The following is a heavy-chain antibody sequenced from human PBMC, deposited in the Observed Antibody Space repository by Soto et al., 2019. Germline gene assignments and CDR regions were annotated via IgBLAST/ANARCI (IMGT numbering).Heavy chain of an antibody. Sequence: QVQLVQSGAEVKKPGSSVKVSCKASGGSFSNYIFSWVRQAPGQGLEWMGGTIPMFATAQYAQKLQGRVTITADESTSTVYMDLTSLRSDDTAVYYCARGLFGQQWLLGFDPWGQGTLVTVSS. J-gene: IGHJ5*02. CDR2: TIPMFATA. CDR3: ARGLFGQQWLLGFDP. CDR1: GGSFSNYI. V-gene: IGHV1-69*01. D-gene: IGHD6-19*01.